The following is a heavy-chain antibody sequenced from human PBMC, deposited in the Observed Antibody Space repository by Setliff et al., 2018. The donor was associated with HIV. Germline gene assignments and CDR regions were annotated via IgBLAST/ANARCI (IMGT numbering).Heavy chain of an antibody. CDR3: AREKGVATIGRDAFDI. CDR1: GYTFTGYS. J-gene: IGHJ3*02. CDR2: INPNSGGT. Sequence: ASVKVSCKASGYTFTGYSLHWVRQAPGQGLEWMGRINPNSGGTNYAQKFQGRVTMTRDTSISTAYMELRSLRSDDTAVYYCAREKGVATIGRDAFDIWGQGTMVTVSS. V-gene: IGHV1-2*06. D-gene: IGHD5-12*01.